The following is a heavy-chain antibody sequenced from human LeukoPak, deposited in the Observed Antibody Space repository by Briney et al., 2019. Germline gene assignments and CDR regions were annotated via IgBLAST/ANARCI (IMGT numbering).Heavy chain of an antibody. D-gene: IGHD4-17*01. Sequence: GSLRLSCAASGFTFSSYGMHWVRQAPGKGLEWVAVISYDGSNKYYADSVKGRFTISRDNAKNSLYLQMNSLRAEDMAVYYCARGGYGDYVGYDYWGQGTLVTVSS. J-gene: IGHJ4*02. CDR3: ARGGYGDYVGYDY. CDR2: ISYDGSNK. CDR1: GFTFSSYG. V-gene: IGHV3-33*08.